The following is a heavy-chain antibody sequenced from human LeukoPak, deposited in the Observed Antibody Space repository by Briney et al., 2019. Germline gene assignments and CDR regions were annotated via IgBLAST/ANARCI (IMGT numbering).Heavy chain of an antibody. CDR1: GYTLTELS. Sequence: ASVKVSCKVSGYTLTELSMHWVRQAPGKGLEWMGGFDPEDGETIYAQKFQGRVTITADESTSTAYMELSSLRSEDTAVYYCAREAENITIFGVVHFNRESAFDIWGQGTMVTVSS. CDR2: FDPEDGET. CDR3: AREAENITIFGVVHFNRESAFDI. D-gene: IGHD3-3*01. V-gene: IGHV1-24*01. J-gene: IGHJ3*02.